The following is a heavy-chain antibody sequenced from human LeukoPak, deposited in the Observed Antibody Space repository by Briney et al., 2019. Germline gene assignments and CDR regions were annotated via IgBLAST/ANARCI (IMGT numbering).Heavy chain of an antibody. V-gene: IGHV1-69*06. J-gene: IGHJ4*02. CDR3: VPDGSGSYIAY. CDR1: GYTFTSYG. Sequence: GASVKVSCKASGYTFTSYGISWVRQAPGQGLEWMGGIIPIFGTANYAQKCQGRVTITADKSTSTAYMELSSLRSEDTAVYYCVPDGSGSYIAYWGQGTLVTVSS. D-gene: IGHD3-10*01. CDR2: IIPIFGTA.